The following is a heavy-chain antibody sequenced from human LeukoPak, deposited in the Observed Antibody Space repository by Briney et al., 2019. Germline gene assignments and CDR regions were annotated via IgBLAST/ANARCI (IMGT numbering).Heavy chain of an antibody. CDR3: ARSPVFYDYVWGSYRPHYYFDY. CDR2: IKQDGSEK. J-gene: IGHJ4*02. Sequence: PGGSLRLSSAASGFTFSSYWMSWVRQAPGKGLEWVANIKQDGSEKYYVDSVKGRFTISRDNAKSSLYLQMNSLRAEDTAVYYCARSPVFYDYVWGSYRPHYYFDYWGQGTLVTVSS. D-gene: IGHD3-16*02. CDR1: GFTFSSYW. V-gene: IGHV3-7*01.